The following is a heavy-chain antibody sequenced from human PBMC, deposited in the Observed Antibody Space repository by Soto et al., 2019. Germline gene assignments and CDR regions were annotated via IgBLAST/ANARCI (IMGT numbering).Heavy chain of an antibody. CDR3: ARDKGYCSSTSCPTGDAFDI. Sequence: GGSLRLSCAASGFTFSSYSMNWVRQAPGKGLEWVSSISSSSSYIYYADSVKGRFTISRDNAKNSLYLQMNSLRAEDTAVYYCARDKGYCSSTSCPTGDAFDIWGQGTMVT. CDR1: GFTFSSYS. J-gene: IGHJ3*02. CDR2: ISSSSSYI. V-gene: IGHV3-21*01. D-gene: IGHD2-2*01.